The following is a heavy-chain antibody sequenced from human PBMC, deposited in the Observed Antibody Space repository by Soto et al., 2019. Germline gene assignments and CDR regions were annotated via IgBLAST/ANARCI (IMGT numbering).Heavy chain of an antibody. CDR1: GDTFTSYT. J-gene: IGHJ3*02. Sequence: QVQLVQSGAEVKKPGASVKVSCKASGDTFTSYTMHWVRQAPGQKLEWMGWINAGDGNTKYSQKFQGRVTITRDTSASTAYVELSSLRSEDTAVYYCARVGALGGYCSGGNCYGAFDIWGQGTMVTVSS. CDR3: ARVGALGGYCSGGNCYGAFDI. CDR2: INAGDGNT. D-gene: IGHD2-15*01. V-gene: IGHV1-3*01.